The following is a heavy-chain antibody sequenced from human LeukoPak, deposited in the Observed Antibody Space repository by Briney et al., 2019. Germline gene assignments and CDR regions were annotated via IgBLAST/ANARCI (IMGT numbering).Heavy chain of an antibody. D-gene: IGHD3-22*01. CDR2: INPSGGST. CDR3: AREPKPNYYDSSGYYLLDY. CDR1: GYTFTSYY. Sequence: ASVKVSCKASGYTFTSYYMHWVRQAPGRGLEWMGIINPSGGSTSYAQKFQGRVTMTRDTSTSTVYMELSSLRSEDTAVYYCAREPKPNYYDSSGYYLLDYWGQGTLVTVSS. V-gene: IGHV1-46*01. J-gene: IGHJ4*02.